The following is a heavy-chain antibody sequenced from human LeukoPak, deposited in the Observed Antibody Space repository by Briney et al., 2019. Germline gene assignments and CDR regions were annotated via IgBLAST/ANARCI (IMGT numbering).Heavy chain of an antibody. D-gene: IGHD5-24*01. V-gene: IGHV5-51*01. CDR3: ARQEGRDGYNLYYFDY. CDR1: GHSFTSYW. J-gene: IGHJ4*02. Sequence: GESLKISCKGSGHSFTSYWIGWVRQMPGKGLEWMGIIYPGDSDTRYSPSFQGQVTISADKSISTAYLQWSSLKASDTAMYYCARQEGRDGYNLYYFDYWGQGALVTVSS. CDR2: IYPGDSDT.